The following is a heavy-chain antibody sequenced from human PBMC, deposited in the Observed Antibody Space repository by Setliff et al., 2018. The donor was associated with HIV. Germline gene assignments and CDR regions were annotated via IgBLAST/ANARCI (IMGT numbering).Heavy chain of an antibody. CDR3: ARLGSGWNWVTRIDY. V-gene: IGHV4-39*02. J-gene: IGHJ4*02. CDR2: IYYSGQT. D-gene: IGHD6-19*01. CDR1: GDSMSSSAFY. Sequence: SETLSLTCNVSGDSMSSSAFYWGWVRQPPGKGLQWIGSIYYSGQTFYNLSLTSRVTISADTSKNYLFLKVRSVTAADTAIYYCARLGSGWNWVTRIDYWGQGILVTVSS.